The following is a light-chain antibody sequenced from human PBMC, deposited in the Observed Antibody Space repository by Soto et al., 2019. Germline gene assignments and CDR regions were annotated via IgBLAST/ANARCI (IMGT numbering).Light chain of an antibody. CDR2: YAS. Sequence: EILLTQSPATLSLSPGERATLSCRASQSIYRYLAWYQQKPGQAPRLLIYYASNRAAGIPARFSGSGSGTDCTLTISSLETEDFAVYYCQQRSNSPITFGQGTRLEIK. V-gene: IGKV3-11*01. J-gene: IGKJ5*01. CDR1: QSIYRY. CDR3: QQRSNSPIT.